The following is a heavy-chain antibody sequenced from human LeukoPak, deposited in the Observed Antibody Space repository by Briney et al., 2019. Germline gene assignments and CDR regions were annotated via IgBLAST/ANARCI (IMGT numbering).Heavy chain of an antibody. CDR3: ARDRKDYGSGSYYYGMDV. V-gene: IGHV3-21*01. CDR2: ISSSSSYI. Sequence: GGALRLSCAASGFTFSSYSMNWVRQAPGEGLEWVSSISSSSSYIYYADSVKGRFTISRDNAKNSLYLQMNSLRAEDTAVYYCARDRKDYGSGSYYYGMDVWGQGTTVTVSS. D-gene: IGHD3-10*01. J-gene: IGHJ6*02. CDR1: GFTFSSYS.